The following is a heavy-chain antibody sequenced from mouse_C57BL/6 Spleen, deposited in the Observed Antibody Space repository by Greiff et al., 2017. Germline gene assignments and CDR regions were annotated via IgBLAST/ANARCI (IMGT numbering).Heavy chain of an antibody. CDR2: ISDGGSYT. D-gene: IGHD2-3*01. CDR3: AADGYFAY. CDR1: GFTFSSYA. V-gene: IGHV5-4*03. Sequence: EVMLVESGGGLVKPGGSLKLSCAASGFTFSSYAMSWVRQTPEKRLEWVATISDGGSYTYYPDNVKGRCTISRDNAKNNLYLQMSHLKSEDTAMYYCAADGYFAYWGQGTLVTVSA. J-gene: IGHJ3*01.